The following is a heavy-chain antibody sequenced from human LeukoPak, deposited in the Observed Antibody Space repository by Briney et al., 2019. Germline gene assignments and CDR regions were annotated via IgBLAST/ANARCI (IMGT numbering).Heavy chain of an antibody. D-gene: IGHD3-10*01. J-gene: IGHJ4*02. Sequence: GGSLRLSCAASGLTFSSYSMNWVRQAPGKGLEWVSSISSSSSYIYYADSVKGRFTISRDNAKNSLYLQMNSLRAEDTAVYYCARDHYYGSGSFNYFDYWGQGTLVTVSS. CDR1: GLTFSSYS. CDR3: ARDHYYGSGSFNYFDY. CDR2: ISSSSSYI. V-gene: IGHV3-21*01.